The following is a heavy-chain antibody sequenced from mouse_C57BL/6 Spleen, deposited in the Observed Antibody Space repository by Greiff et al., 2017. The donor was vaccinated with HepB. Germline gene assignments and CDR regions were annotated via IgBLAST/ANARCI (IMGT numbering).Heavy chain of an antibody. V-gene: IGHV5-17*01. CDR2: ISSGSSTI. CDR1: GFTFSDYG. D-gene: IGHD1-1*01. CDR3: ARDGQLHYAMDY. J-gene: IGHJ4*01. Sequence: EVMLVESGGGLVKPGGSLKLSCAASGFTFSDYGMHWVRQAPEKGLEWVAYISSGSSTIYYADTVKGRFTISRDNAKNTLFLQMTSLRSEDTAMYYCARDGQLHYAMDYWGQGTSVTVSS.